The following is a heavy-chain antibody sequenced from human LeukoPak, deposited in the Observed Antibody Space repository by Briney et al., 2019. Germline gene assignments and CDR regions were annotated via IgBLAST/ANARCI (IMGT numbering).Heavy chain of an antibody. CDR1: GGTFSSYA. J-gene: IGHJ4*02. D-gene: IGHD2-15*01. CDR2: IIPIFGTA. Sequence: SVKVSCKASGGTFSSYAISWVRQAPGQGLEWMGGIIPIFGTANYAQKFQGRVTITTDESTSTAYMELSSLRSEDTTVYYCARVVHRGPLYYFDYWGQGTLVTVSS. V-gene: IGHV1-69*05. CDR3: ARVVHRGPLYYFDY.